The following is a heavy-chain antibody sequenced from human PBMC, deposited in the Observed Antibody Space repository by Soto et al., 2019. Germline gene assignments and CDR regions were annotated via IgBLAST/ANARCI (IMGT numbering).Heavy chain of an antibody. J-gene: IGHJ1*01. V-gene: IGHV3-23*01. CDR3: TNTATGLISTLSLRDALPSAAQH. CDR1: GFTFSSYA. Sequence: PEGSLRRSWAASGFTFSSYAMSWVRQAPGKGLEWVSAISGSGVSTYYADSVKGRFIISRDTSRNTLSLQMNSLRAEDTAVYYSTNTATGLISTLSLRDALPSAAQH. CDR2: ISGSGVST. D-gene: IGHD5-12*01.